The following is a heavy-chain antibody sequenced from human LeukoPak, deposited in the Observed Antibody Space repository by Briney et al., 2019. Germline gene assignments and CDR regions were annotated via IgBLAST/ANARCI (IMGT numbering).Heavy chain of an antibody. V-gene: IGHV4-4*07. D-gene: IGHD3-22*01. J-gene: IGHJ3*02. Sequence: SETLSLTCTVSGGSLSSYYWSWIRQPAGKGLEWIGRIYTSGSTNYNPSLKSRVTMSVDTSKNQFSLKLSSVTAADTAVYYCARVGRADSSGYYVFDFGHDAFDIWGQGTMVTVS. CDR3: ARVGRADSSGYYVFDFGHDAFDI. CDR2: IYTSGST. CDR1: GGSLSSYY.